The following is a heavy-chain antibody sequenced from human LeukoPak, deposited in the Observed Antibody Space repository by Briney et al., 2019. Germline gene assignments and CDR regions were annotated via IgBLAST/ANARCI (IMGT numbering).Heavy chain of an antibody. CDR1: GGSISSYY. V-gene: IGHV4-4*07. D-gene: IGHD4-23*01. CDR3: ARTVVAPSGLRAGAFDV. Sequence: SETLSLTCTVSGGSISSYYWSWIRQPAGKGLEWIGRIDVSGSTKNNPSLKSRVTMSVDTSKNQFSLNLRSVTAADTAVYFCARTVVAPSGLRAGAFDVWGHGTKVTVSS. CDR2: IDVSGST. J-gene: IGHJ3*01.